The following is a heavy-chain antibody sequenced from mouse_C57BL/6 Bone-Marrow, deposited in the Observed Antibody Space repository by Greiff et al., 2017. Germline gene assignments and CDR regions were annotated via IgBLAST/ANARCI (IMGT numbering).Heavy chain of an antibody. V-gene: IGHV5-12*01. D-gene: IGHD1-1*01. CDR3: ARQGYYGNFDY. Sequence: EVMLVESGGGLVQPGGSLKLSCAASGFTFSDYYMYWVRQTPEKRLELVAYISNGGGSTYYPDTVTGRFTISSDNAKNTLYLQMSRLKSEDTAMYYCARQGYYGNFDYWGQGTTLTVAS. CDR2: ISNGGGST. J-gene: IGHJ2*01. CDR1: GFTFSDYY.